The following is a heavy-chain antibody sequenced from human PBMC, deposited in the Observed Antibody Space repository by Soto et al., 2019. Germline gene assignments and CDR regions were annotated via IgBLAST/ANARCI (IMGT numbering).Heavy chain of an antibody. CDR3: VMKSIAARPISDYYYYGMDV. D-gene: IGHD6-6*01. CDR1: GFTFSSYG. Sequence: QVQLVESGGGVVQPGRSLRLSCAASGFTFSSYGMHWVRQAPGKGLEWVAVISYDGSNKYYADSVKGRFTISRDNSKNTLYLQMNSLRAEDTAVYYCVMKSIAARPISDYYYYGMDVWGQGTTVTVSS. V-gene: IGHV3-30*03. J-gene: IGHJ6*02. CDR2: ISYDGSNK.